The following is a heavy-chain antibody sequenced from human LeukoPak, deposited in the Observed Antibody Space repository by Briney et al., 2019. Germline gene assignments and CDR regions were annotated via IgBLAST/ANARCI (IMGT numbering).Heavy chain of an antibody. CDR1: VYTLTELS. CDR3: AKGGVWTAVTKPGQYYYYGMDV. J-gene: IGHJ6*02. CDR2: FDPEDGET. Sequence: ASVKVSCKVSVYTLTELSMHWVRQAPGKGLEWMGGFDPEDGETIYAQKFQGRVTMTEDTSTDTAYMELSSLRSEDTAVYYCAKGGVWTAVTKPGQYYYYGMDVWGQGTTVTVSS. V-gene: IGHV1-24*01. D-gene: IGHD4-17*01.